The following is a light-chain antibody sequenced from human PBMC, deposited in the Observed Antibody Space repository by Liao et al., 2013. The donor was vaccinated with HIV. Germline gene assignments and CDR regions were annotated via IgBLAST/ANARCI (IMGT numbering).Light chain of an antibody. CDR2: KDS. J-gene: IGLJ1*01. CDR3: QAWDSSTSYG. CDR1: ALPNQY. V-gene: IGLV3-25*02. Sequence: SYELTQPPSVSVSPGQTARIACSGDALPNQYAYWYQQKPGQAPMLVISKDSDRPSGIPERFSGSNSGNTATLTITGTQAMDEADYYCQAWDSSTSYGFGTGTKVTVL.